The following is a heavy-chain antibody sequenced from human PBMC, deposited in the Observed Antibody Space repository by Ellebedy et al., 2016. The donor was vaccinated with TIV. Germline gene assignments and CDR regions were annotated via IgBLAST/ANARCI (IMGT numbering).Heavy chain of an antibody. J-gene: IGHJ3*02. V-gene: IGHV4-59*01. D-gene: IGHD2-21*02. CDR3: ARVKRNCGGNCFPFDM. CDR1: GGSITSNY. Sequence: MPSETLSLTCLVSGGSITSNYWSWVRQPPGKGLEWIAYMHNSGSPSYNPSLKSRVTMSADTSKNQVSLNLSSVTAADTAVYYCARVKRNCGGNCFPFDMWGQGTTVSVSS. CDR2: MHNSGSP.